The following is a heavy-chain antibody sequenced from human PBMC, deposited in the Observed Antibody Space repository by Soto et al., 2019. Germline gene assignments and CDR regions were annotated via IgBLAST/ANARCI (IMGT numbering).Heavy chain of an antibody. CDR2: IIPIFGTA. Sequence: QVQLVQSGAEVKKPGSSVKVSCKASGGTFSSYAISWVRQAPGQGLEWMGGIIPIFGTANYAQKFQGRVTITADKSTSTAYMELSSLRSEDTAXXYCARSIAARGWFDPWGQGTLVTVSS. CDR3: ARSIAARGWFDP. D-gene: IGHD6-13*01. CDR1: GGTFSSYA. V-gene: IGHV1-69*06. J-gene: IGHJ5*02.